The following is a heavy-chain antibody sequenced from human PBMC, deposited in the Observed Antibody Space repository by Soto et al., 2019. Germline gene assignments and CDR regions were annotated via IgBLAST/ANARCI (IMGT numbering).Heavy chain of an antibody. Sequence: QLQLQESGSELVKPSQTLSLTCAVSGGSISSGGYSWSWIRQPPGKGLEWIGYIYHSGSTYYNPSLKSRVTISVDRSKNQFSLKLSSVTAADTAVYYCARGPYGVDAEYFQHWGQGTLVTVSS. CDR1: GGSISSGGYS. CDR2: IYHSGST. V-gene: IGHV4-30-2*01. J-gene: IGHJ1*01. CDR3: ARGPYGVDAEYFQH. D-gene: IGHD4-17*01.